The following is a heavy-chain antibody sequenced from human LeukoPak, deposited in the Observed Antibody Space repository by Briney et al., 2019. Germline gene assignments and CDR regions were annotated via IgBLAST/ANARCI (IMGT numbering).Heavy chain of an antibody. CDR1: GGSISSSSYY. CDR3: ARDPHQLTRGMDV. J-gene: IGHJ6*02. V-gene: IGHV4-39*02. D-gene: IGHD2-2*01. Sequence: SETLSLTCTVSGGSISSSSYYWGWIRQPPGKGLEWIGSIYYSGSTYYNPSLKSRVTISVDTSKNQFSLKLSSVTAADTAVYYCARDPHQLTRGMDVWGQGTTVTVSS. CDR2: IYYSGST.